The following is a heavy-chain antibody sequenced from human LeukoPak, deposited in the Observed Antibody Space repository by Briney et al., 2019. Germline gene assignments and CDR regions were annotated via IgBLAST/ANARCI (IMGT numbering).Heavy chain of an antibody. D-gene: IGHD1-26*01. J-gene: IGHJ3*02. CDR2: IWADGTTK. Sequence: PGGSLRLSCAASGFTFSTYGMHWVRQAPGKGLEWVAVIWADGTTKDYADSVKGRFSISRDNSKNMLYLQMNSLRADDTAVYYCATDSGGNTFDIWGQGTMVTVSS. CDR1: GFTFSTYG. V-gene: IGHV3-33*01. CDR3: ATDSGGNTFDI.